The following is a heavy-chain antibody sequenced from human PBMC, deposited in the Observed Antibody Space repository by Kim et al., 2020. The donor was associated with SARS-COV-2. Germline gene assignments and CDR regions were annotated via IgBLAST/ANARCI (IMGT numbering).Heavy chain of an antibody. CDR2: ISDSGTST. V-gene: IGHV3-23*01. D-gene: IGHD4-4*01. CDR3: AKVRTNSYRDNPDY. J-gene: IGHJ4*02. CDR1: GFTFSNYA. Sequence: GGSLRLSCAASGFTFSNYAMAWVRRAPGKGLEWLSAISDSGTSTFYTDSVQGRFTISRDNSMNTLSLQIKKMRASDTAVYYFAKVRTNSYRDNPDYWGPG.